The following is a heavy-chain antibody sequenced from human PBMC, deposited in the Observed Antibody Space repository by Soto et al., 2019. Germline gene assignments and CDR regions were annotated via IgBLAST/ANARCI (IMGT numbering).Heavy chain of an antibody. V-gene: IGHV4-59*01. CDR2: IYYSGST. CDR1: GGSISSYY. Sequence: PSETLSLTCTVSGGSISSYYWSWIRQPPGKGLEWIGYIYYSGSTNYNPSLKSRVTISVDTSKNQFSLKLSSVTAADTAVYYCARRGRTYYFDYGGQGTLVTVSS. CDR3: ARRGRTYYFDY. J-gene: IGHJ4*02. D-gene: IGHD3-10*01.